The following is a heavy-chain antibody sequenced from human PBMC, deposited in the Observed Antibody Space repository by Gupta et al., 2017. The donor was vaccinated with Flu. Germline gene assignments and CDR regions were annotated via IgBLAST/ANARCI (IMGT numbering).Heavy chain of an antibody. J-gene: IGHJ6*02. CDR1: GFTFSSYA. V-gene: IGHV3-23*01. Sequence: EVQPLESGGGLVQPGGSLRLSCAASGFTFSSYAMSWVRQAPGKGLEWVSAISGSGGSTYYAEYVKGRGTIPRDNSKNKLDLKMKSLRAEETAVYLGAKDNYGSERHDYYYYGMVVGGQGTTVTVSS. CDR3: AKDNYGSERHDYYYYGMVV. CDR2: ISGSGGST. D-gene: IGHD3-10*01.